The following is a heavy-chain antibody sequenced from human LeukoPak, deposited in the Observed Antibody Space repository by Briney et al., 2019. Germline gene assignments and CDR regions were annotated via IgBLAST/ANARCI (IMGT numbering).Heavy chain of an antibody. CDR2: ISAYNGNT. Sequence: ASVKVSCKASGYTFTNYGINWVRQAPGQGLAWVGWISAYNGNTNYAQKFQGRVTMATDTSTSTAYMELRSLRSDDTAVYYCARGADSSSYYPTHYWGQGTLVTVSS. CDR1: GYTFTNYG. CDR3: ARGADSSSYYPTHY. J-gene: IGHJ4*02. V-gene: IGHV1-18*01. D-gene: IGHD3-22*01.